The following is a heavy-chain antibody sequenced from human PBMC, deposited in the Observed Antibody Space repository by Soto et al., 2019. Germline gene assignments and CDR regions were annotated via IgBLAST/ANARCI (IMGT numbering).Heavy chain of an antibody. J-gene: IGHJ4*02. CDR1: GGSFSGYY. V-gene: IGHV4-34*01. CDR2: INHSGST. CDR3: ARSGYDRGGEFDY. Sequence: QVQLQQWGAGLLKPSETLSLTCAVYGGSFSGYYWSWIRQPPGKGLEWIGEINHSGSTNYNPSLKSRVTISVDTSKNQFSLKLSSVTAADTAVYYCARSGYDRGGEFDYWGQGTLVTVSS. D-gene: IGHD5-12*01.